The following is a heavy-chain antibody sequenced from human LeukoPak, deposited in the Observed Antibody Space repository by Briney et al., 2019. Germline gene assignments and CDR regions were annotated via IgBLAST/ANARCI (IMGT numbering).Heavy chain of an antibody. J-gene: IGHJ5*02. CDR3: ARGNWFDP. CDR1: GGSISSGDYY. CDR2: IYYSGST. Sequence: TSETLSLTCTVSGGSISSGDYYWSWIRQPPGKGLEWIGYIYYSGSTSYNPSLKSRVTISVDTSKNQFPLKLSSVTAADTAVYYCARGNWFDPWGQGTLVTVSS. V-gene: IGHV4-30-4*01.